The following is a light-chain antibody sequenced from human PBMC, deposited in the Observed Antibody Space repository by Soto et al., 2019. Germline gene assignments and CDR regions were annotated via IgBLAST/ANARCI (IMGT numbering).Light chain of an antibody. CDR3: ISYAGSSTLYV. J-gene: IGLJ1*01. V-gene: IGLV2-8*01. CDR2: EVT. CDR1: SSDVGGYNY. Sequence: QSVLTQPPSASGSPGQSVTISCTGTSSDVGGYNYVSWYQQHPGKAPKLMIYEVTKRPSGVPDRFSGSKSGNTASLTVSGLQAEDEADYYCISYAGSSTLYVFGTGTKVTVL.